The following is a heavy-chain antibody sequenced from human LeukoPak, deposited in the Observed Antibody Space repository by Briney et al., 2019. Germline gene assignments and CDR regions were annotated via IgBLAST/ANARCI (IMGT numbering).Heavy chain of an antibody. CDR2: TYYRSKWYN. CDR3: ARANSPYYDSSGYSGSDFDY. CDR1: GDSVSSNSAA. Sequence: SQTLSLTCAISGDSVSSNSAAWNWIRQSPSRGLEWLGRTYYRSKWYNDYAVSVKSRITINPDTSKNQFSLQLNSVTPEDTAVYYCARANSPYYDSSGYSGSDFDYWGQGTLVTVSS. J-gene: IGHJ4*02. V-gene: IGHV6-1*01. D-gene: IGHD3-22*01.